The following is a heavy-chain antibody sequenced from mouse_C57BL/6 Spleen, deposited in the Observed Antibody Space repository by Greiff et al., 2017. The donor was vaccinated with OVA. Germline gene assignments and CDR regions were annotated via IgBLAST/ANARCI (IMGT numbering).Heavy chain of an antibody. CDR3: ARRVLGY. Sequence: VQLQQSGPELVKPGASVKISCKASGYTFTDYYMNWVKQSHGKSLEWIGDINPNNGGTSYNQKFKGKATLTVDKSSSTAYMELRSLTSEDSAVYYCARRVLGYWGQGTSVTVSS. CDR2: INPNNGGT. D-gene: IGHD1-1*01. J-gene: IGHJ4*01. CDR1: GYTFTDYY. V-gene: IGHV1-26*01.